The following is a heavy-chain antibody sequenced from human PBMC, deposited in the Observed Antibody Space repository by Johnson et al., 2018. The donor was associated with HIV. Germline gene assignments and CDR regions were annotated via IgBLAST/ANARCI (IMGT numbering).Heavy chain of an antibody. CDR1: GFTFSSYA. V-gene: IGHV3-30*04. Sequence: QMLLVESGGGVVQPGRSLRLSCAASGFTFSSYAMHWVRQAPGKGLDWVAVISYDGSNKYYADSVTGRFTISRDNSKNTLYLQMNSLRAEDTAVYYCAKDIEGSSWWTPHDPDDAFDIWGQGTMVTVSS. CDR2: ISYDGSNK. J-gene: IGHJ3*02. D-gene: IGHD6-13*01. CDR3: AKDIEGSSWWTPHDPDDAFDI.